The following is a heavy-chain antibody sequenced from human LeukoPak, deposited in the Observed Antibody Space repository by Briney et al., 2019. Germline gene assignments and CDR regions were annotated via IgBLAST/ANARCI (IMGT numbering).Heavy chain of an antibody. J-gene: IGHJ4*02. D-gene: IGHD3-16*01. V-gene: IGHV4-59*01. Sequence: PSETLSLTCTVSGGSISSYYWSWTRQPPGKGLEWIGYIYYSGSTNYNPSLKSRVTISVDTSKNQFSLKLSSVTAADTAVYYCARGGYYDYVWGSYRYWGQGTLVTVSS. CDR1: GGSISSYY. CDR3: ARGGYYDYVWGSYRY. CDR2: IYYSGST.